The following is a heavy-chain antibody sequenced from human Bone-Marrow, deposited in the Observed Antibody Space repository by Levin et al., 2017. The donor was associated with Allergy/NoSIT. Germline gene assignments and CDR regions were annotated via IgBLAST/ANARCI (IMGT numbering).Heavy chain of an antibody. D-gene: IGHD3-10*01. V-gene: IGHV1-69*13. CDR1: GGSFSTSA. Sequence: VASVKVSCKDSGGSFSTSAISWLRQAPGQRLEWMGGIIPVFGPASYAQKFQDRVTITADGSTTTAYMELSSLSSEDTAIYYCARDSGDQSYNWSLDYWCQGTLVTVSS. CDR2: IIPVFGPA. J-gene: IGHJ4*02. CDR3: ARDSGDQSYNWSLDY.